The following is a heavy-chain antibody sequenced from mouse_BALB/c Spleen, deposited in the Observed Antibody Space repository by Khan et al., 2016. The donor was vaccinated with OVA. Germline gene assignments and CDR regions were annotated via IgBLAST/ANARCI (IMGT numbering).Heavy chain of an antibody. J-gene: IGHJ2*01. CDR3: ARTARIQY. V-gene: IGHV3-2*02. Sequence: EVQLQESGPGLVKPSQSLSLTCTVTGYSITSGYGWNWIRQFPGNKLEWMGYISYSGRTNYNPSLKSRISITLDTSTNQFFLQFNSVTTEDTATYYCARTARIQYWGQGTTLTVPS. CDR2: ISYSGRT. CDR1: GYSITSGYG. D-gene: IGHD1-2*01.